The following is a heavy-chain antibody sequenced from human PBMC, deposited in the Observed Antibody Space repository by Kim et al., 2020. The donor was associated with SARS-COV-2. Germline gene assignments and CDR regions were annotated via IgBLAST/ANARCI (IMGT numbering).Heavy chain of an antibody. V-gene: IGHV5-51*01. J-gene: IGHJ4*02. D-gene: IGHD1-7*01. CDR3: ARSLTGTTLIDY. Sequence: RYSPSFQGQVTISADKSISTAYLQWSSLKASDTAMYYCARSLTGTTLIDYWGQGTLVTVSS.